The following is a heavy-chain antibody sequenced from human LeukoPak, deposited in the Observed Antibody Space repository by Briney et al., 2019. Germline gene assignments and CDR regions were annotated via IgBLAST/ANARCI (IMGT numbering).Heavy chain of an antibody. J-gene: IGHJ3*02. V-gene: IGHV3-53*01. CDR2: IYPGGDI. Sequence: GGSLRLSCAASEVTVTSNYMSWVRQAPGKGLQWVSVIYPGGDIYYADSVKGRFIISRDNSKNTLYLQMNSLRAEDTAVYYCAKDPRITMIVVVIPGGAFDIWGQGTMVTVSS. CDR1: EVTVTSNY. D-gene: IGHD3-22*01. CDR3: AKDPRITMIVVVIPGGAFDI.